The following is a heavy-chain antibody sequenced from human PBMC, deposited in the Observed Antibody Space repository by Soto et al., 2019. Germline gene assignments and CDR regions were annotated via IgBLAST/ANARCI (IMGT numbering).Heavy chain of an antibody. J-gene: IGHJ5*02. V-gene: IGHV5-10-1*01. CDR3: ARHDPYSSSWGIDP. CDR1: GYSFAGYW. CDR2: IDPSDSQT. Sequence: GESLKISCKGSGYSFAGYWITWVRQMPGKGLEWMGRIDPSDSQTYYSPSFRGHVTISADKSISTAYLQWSSLKASDTAMYYCARHDPYSSSWGIDPWGQGTLVTVSA. D-gene: IGHD6-13*01.